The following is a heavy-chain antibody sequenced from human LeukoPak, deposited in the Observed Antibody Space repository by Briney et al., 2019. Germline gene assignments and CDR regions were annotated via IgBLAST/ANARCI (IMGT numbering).Heavy chain of an antibody. CDR1: GYTFTSYG. J-gene: IGHJ4*02. Sequence: ASVKVPCKASGYTFTSYGISWVRQAPGQGLEWMGWISAYNGNTNYAQKPQGRVTMTTGTSTSTAYMELRSLRSDDTAVYYCARDGARYCSSTSCYEDYWGQGTLVTVSS. D-gene: IGHD2-2*01. CDR2: ISAYNGNT. CDR3: ARDGARYCSSTSCYEDY. V-gene: IGHV1-18*01.